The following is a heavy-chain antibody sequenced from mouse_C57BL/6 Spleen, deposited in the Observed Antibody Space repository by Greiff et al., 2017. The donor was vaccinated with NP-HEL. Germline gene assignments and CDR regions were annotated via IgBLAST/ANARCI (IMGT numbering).Heavy chain of an antibody. CDR2: SRNKANDYTT. Sequence: EVKLVESGGGLVQSGRSLRLSCATSGFTFSDFYMEWVRQAPGKGLEWIAASRNKANDYTTEYSASVKGRFIVSRDTSQSILYLQMNALRAEDTAIYYCARDVYYAMDYWGQGTSVTVSS. J-gene: IGHJ4*01. V-gene: IGHV7-1*01. CDR1: GFTFSDFY. CDR3: ARDVYYAMDY.